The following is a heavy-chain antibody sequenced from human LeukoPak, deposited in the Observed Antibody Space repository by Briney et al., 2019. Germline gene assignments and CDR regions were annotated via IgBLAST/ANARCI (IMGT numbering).Heavy chain of an antibody. CDR2: IYYSGST. CDR1: GGSISSGDYY. V-gene: IGHV4-61*08. Sequence: SETLSLTCTVSGGSISSGDYYWSWIRQPPGKGLEWIGYIYYSGSTNYNPSLESRVTISVDTSKNQFSLKLSSVTAADTAVYYCAREPANWYFDLWGRGTLVTVSS. J-gene: IGHJ2*01. CDR3: AREPANWYFDL.